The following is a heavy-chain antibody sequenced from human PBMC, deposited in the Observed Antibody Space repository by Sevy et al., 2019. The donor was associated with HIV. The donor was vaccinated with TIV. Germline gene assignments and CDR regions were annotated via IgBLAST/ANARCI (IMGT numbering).Heavy chain of an antibody. J-gene: IGHJ4*02. Sequence: ASVKVSCKASGFTFTSSAVQWVRQARGQRLEWIGWIVVGSGNTNYAQKFQERVTITRDMSTSTAYMELSSLRSEDTAVYYCAADPGYSNYLCYFDYWGQGTLVTVSS. V-gene: IGHV1-58*01. CDR1: GFTFTSSA. D-gene: IGHD4-4*01. CDR2: IVVGSGNT. CDR3: AADPGYSNYLCYFDY.